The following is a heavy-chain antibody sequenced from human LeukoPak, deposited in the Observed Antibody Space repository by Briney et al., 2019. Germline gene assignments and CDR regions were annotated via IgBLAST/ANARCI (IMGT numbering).Heavy chain of an antibody. J-gene: IGHJ5*02. Sequence: GRSLRLSCAASGFTFSSYGMHWVRQAPGKGLEWVAVISYDGSNKYYADSVMGRFTISRDNSKNTLYLQMNSLRAEDTAVYYCAKAYSSSWSNNWFDPWGQGTLVTVSS. V-gene: IGHV3-30*18. CDR3: AKAYSSSWSNNWFDP. CDR2: ISYDGSNK. D-gene: IGHD6-13*01. CDR1: GFTFSSYG.